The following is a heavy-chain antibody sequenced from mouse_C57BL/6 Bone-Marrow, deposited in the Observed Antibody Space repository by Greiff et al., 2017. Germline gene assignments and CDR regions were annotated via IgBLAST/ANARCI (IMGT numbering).Heavy chain of an antibody. CDR2: IDPENGDT. V-gene: IGHV14-4*01. CDR3: TATVVAEDY. J-gene: IGHJ2*01. CDR1: GFNIKDDY. Sequence: VQLQQSGAELVRPGASVKLSCTASGFNIKDDYMHWVKQRPEQGLEWIGWIDPENGDTEYASKFQGKATITADTSSNTAYLQPSSLTSEDTAVYYCTATVVAEDYWGQGTTLTVSS. D-gene: IGHD1-1*01.